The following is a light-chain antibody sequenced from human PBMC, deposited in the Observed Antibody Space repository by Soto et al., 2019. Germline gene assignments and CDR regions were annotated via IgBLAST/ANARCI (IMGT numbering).Light chain of an antibody. J-gene: IGLJ1*01. Sequence: QSALTQPASLSGSPGQSITISCTGTSSDVGGYNYVSWYQQHPGKAPKLMIYDVSNRPSGVSNRISGSKSGNTASLTISGLKAEDEAYYSSSSYTSSTPWVFGTGTKVTVL. CDR2: DVS. CDR3: SSYTSSTPWV. CDR1: SSDVGGYNY. V-gene: IGLV2-14*01.